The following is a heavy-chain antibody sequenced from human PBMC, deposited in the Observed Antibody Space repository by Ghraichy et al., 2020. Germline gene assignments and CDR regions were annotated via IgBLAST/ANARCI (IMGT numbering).Heavy chain of an antibody. J-gene: IGHJ3*02. D-gene: IGHD3-3*01. CDR2: ISSSSSYI. CDR1: GFTFSSYS. V-gene: IGHV3-21*01. Sequence: LTCAASGFTFSSYSMNWVRQAPGKGLEWVSSISSSSSYIYYADSVKGRFTISRDNAKNSLYLQMNSLRAEDTAVYYCARELYDLPYAFDIWGQGTMVTVSS. CDR3: ARELYDLPYAFDI.